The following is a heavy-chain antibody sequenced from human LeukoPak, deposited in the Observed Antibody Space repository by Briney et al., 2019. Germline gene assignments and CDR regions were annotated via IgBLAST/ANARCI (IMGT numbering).Heavy chain of an antibody. Sequence: GGSLRLSCAVSGITITNYGMSWVRQAPGKGLEWVAGISDSGGRTNYADSVKGRFTISRDNPKNTLYLQMNSLRAEDTAVYFCAKRGVVIRVIRVGFHKEAYYFDSWGQGALVTVSS. V-gene: IGHV3-23*01. CDR3: AKRGVVIRVIRVGFHKEAYYFDS. CDR1: GITITNYG. CDR2: ISDSGGRT. J-gene: IGHJ4*02. D-gene: IGHD3-22*01.